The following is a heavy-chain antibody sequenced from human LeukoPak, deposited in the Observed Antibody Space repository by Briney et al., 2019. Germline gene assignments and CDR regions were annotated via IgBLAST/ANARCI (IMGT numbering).Heavy chain of an antibody. CDR3: ARESTSYSYWVWSFDY. Sequence: PSETLSLTCTVSGGSISSGSYYWSWIRQPAGKGLEWIGRIYTSGSTNYNPSLKSRVTISVDTSKNQFSLKLSSVTAADTAVYYCARESTSYSYWVWSFDYWGQGTLVTVSS. J-gene: IGHJ4*02. V-gene: IGHV4-61*02. CDR2: IYTSGST. D-gene: IGHD5-18*01. CDR1: GGSISSGSYY.